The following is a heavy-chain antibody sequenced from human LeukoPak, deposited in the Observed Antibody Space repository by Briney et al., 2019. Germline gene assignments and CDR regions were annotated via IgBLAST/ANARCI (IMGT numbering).Heavy chain of an antibody. D-gene: IGHD3-16*01. Sequence: GGSLRLSCSASGFTFSDYDMNWVRQAPGKGLESVSSISGLSTHIYYGDSVKGRFSISRDNAKNSVYLQMNSLGVEDTAIYYCGRAFPPLRTSSAGDLWGQGILVTVSS. CDR3: GRAFPPLRTSSAGDL. J-gene: IGHJ4*02. CDR1: GFTFSDYD. CDR2: ISGLSTHI. V-gene: IGHV3-69-1*02.